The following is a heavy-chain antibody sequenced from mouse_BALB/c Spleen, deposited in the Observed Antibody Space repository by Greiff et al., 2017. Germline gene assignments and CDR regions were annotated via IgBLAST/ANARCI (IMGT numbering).Heavy chain of an antibody. CDR1: GFTFSSYT. CDR2: ISSGGSYT. CDR3: TRDGNSSWFAY. J-gene: IGHJ3*01. D-gene: IGHD2-1*01. V-gene: IGHV5-6-4*01. Sequence: EVQVVESGGGLVKPGGSLKLSCAASGFTFSSYTMSWVRQTPEKRLEWVATISSGGSYTYYPDSVKGRFTISRDNAKNTLYLQMSSLKSEDTAMYYCTRDGNSSWFAYWGQGTLVTVSA.